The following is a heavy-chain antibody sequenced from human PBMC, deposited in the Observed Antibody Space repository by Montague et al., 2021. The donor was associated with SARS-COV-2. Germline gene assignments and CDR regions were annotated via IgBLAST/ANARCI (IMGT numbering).Heavy chain of an antibody. V-gene: IGHV4-59*01. CDR1: GGSFTLYY. Sequence: SETLSLTCNVSGGSFTLYYWSWIRQTPGRGLEWIGLIYYSGSTIYNPSLKSQVTMSVDTSKNQFSLRLTSVTAADTAVYYCAREKYYFDSSGLRNDYFDYWGQGILVTVSS. J-gene: IGHJ4*02. D-gene: IGHD3-22*01. CDR2: IYYSGST. CDR3: AREKYYFDSSGLRNDYFDY.